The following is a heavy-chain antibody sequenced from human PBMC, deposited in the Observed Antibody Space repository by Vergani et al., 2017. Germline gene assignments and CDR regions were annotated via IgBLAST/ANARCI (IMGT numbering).Heavy chain of an antibody. Sequence: QVQLVESGGGVVQPGRSLRLSCAASGFTFSSYAMHWVRQAPGKGLEWVAVISYDGSNKYYADSVKGRFTISRDNSKNTLYLQMNSLRAEDTAVYYCARDLFIGKGYFDLWGRGTLVTVS. J-gene: IGHJ2*01. CDR1: GFTFSSYA. D-gene: IGHD3-10*02. CDR2: ISYDGSNK. V-gene: IGHV3-30-3*01. CDR3: ARDLFIGKGYFDL.